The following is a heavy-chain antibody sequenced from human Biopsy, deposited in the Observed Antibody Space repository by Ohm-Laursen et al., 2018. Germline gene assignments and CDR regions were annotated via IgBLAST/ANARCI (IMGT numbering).Heavy chain of an antibody. CDR3: ANSIVPIYYDVTGEGAFDV. J-gene: IGHJ3*01. CDR1: GFNFIIYG. CDR2: TSYDGNKK. Sequence: SLRLSCAASGFNFIIYGMHWVRQAPGKGLEWVAVTSYDGNKKYFADSVKGRFTISRDNSKSTLYLQLNSLRAEDTAVYYCANSIVPIYYDVTGEGAFDVWGQGTMVTVSS. V-gene: IGHV3-30*18. D-gene: IGHD3-16*01.